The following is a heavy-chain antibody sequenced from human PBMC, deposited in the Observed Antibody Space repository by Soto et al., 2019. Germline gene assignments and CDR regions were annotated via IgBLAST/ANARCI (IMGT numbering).Heavy chain of an antibody. Sequence: SETLSLTCAVSGYSISSGYYWGWIRQPPGKGLEWIRSIYHSGSTYYNPSLKSRATISADASKNQFFLKLSSVTAADTAVYYCARVPSFRGGYRPGYYYYGMDVWGQGTTVTVSS. CDR2: IYHSGST. CDR1: GYSISSGYY. D-gene: IGHD3-3*01. V-gene: IGHV4-38-2*01. J-gene: IGHJ6*02. CDR3: ARVPSFRGGYRPGYYYYGMDV.